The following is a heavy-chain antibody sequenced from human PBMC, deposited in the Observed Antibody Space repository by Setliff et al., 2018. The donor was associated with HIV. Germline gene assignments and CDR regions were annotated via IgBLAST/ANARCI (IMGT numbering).Heavy chain of an antibody. CDR3: ARVDSSRRLHAFDI. D-gene: IGHD6-13*01. CDR1: GGSISSGSHY. V-gene: IGHV4-61*09. CDR2: IYNSGST. Sequence: SETLSLTCTVSGGSISSGSHYWSLIRQPAGKGLEWIGHIYNSGSTNSNPSLKSRVTISVDTSKNQFSLKLSSVTAADTAVYCCARVDSSRRLHAFDIWGQGTMVTVSS. J-gene: IGHJ3*02.